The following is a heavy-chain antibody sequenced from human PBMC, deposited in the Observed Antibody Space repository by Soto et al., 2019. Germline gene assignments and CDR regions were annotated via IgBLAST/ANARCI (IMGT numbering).Heavy chain of an antibody. V-gene: IGHV1-3*01. CDR1: GYTFTSYV. Sequence: ASLKVSCKASGYTFTSYVMHWVCQAPGQRLEWMGWINAGNGNTKYSQKFQGRVTITRHTSASTAYIELSSLRSEDTAVYYCARDPGGGSSWYTSYYSYGMDVWGQGTTVTVSS. D-gene: IGHD6-13*01. J-gene: IGHJ6*02. CDR3: ARDPGGGSSWYTSYYSYGMDV. CDR2: INAGNGNT.